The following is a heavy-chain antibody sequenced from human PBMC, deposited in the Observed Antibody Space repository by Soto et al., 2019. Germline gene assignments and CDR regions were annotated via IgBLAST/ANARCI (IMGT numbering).Heavy chain of an antibody. V-gene: IGHV3-23*01. CDR3: AREPLLTESGPGGFDS. CDR1: GFTFRNYP. Sequence: VGSLRLSCAASGFTFRNYPMSWVRQAPGKGLEWVSGITFSGGSAYYADSVRGRFIISRDNSKNTVSVQMNSLRDDDTAVYYCAREPLLTESGPGGFDSWGQGVLVTVSS. D-gene: IGHD3-10*01. J-gene: IGHJ4*02. CDR2: ITFSGGSA.